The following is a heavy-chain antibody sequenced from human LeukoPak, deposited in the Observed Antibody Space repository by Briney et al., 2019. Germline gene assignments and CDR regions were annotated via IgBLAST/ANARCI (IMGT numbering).Heavy chain of an antibody. J-gene: IGHJ1*01. V-gene: IGHV4-34*01. CDR3: ARHYYDSSGYYPENFQH. CDR1: GGSFSGYY. CDR2: INHSGST. D-gene: IGHD3-22*01. Sequence: SETLSLTCAVYGGSFSGYYWSWIRQPPGKGLEWIGEINHSGSTNYNPSLKSRVTISVGTSKNQFSLKLSSVTAADTAVYYCARHYYDSSGYYPENFQHWGQGTLVTVSS.